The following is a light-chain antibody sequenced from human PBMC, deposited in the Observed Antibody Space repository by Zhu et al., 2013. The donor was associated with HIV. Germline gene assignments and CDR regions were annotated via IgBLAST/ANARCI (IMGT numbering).Light chain of an antibody. CDR2: NND. V-gene: IGLV1-44*01. CDR1: SSNIGTNS. CDR3: AAWDDSLNGHVV. Sequence: QSVVTQPPSVSGTPGQRVNISCSGSSSNIGTNSVNWYQHPPGAAPEVVIYNNDRRPSGVPDRFSGSKSGTSASLAISGLQSEDEADYYCAAWDDSLNGHVVFGGGTKLTVL. J-gene: IGLJ2*01.